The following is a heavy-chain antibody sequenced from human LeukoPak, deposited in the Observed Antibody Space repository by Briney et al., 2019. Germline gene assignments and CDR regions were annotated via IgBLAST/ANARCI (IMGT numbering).Heavy chain of an antibody. J-gene: IGHJ4*02. V-gene: IGHV3-11*01. D-gene: IGHD3-22*01. CDR1: GFTFSDYY. Sequence: GGSLRLSCAASGFTFSDYYMCWIRQAPGKGLEWVSYISSSGSTIYYADSVKGRFTISRDNAKNSLYLQMNSLRAEDTAVYYCASRSGYYYAYFDYWGQGTLVTVSS. CDR3: ASRSGYYYAYFDY. CDR2: ISSSGSTI.